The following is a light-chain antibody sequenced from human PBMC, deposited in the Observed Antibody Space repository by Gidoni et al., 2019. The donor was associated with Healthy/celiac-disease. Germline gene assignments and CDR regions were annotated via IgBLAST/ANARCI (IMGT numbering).Light chain of an antibody. CDR2: SAS. CDR3: QQANSSPLT. CDR1: QGISSW. Sequence: DIQMTQSPSSVSASVGDRVTITCRASQGISSWLALYQQKPGQAPRLLIYSASTLYTGVPSRFSGSGSGTDFTLTISSLQPEDFATYYCQQANSSPLTFGGGTKVEIK. J-gene: IGKJ4*01. V-gene: IGKV1-12*01.